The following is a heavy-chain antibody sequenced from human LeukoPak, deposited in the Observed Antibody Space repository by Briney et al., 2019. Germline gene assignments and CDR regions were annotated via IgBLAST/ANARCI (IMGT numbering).Heavy chain of an antibody. J-gene: IGHJ4*02. CDR2: ISSSSSYI. Sequence: GGSLRLSCAASGFTFSSYSMNWVRQAPGKGLEWVSSISSSSSYIYYADSVKGRFTISGDNAKNSLYLQMNSLRAEDTAVYYCARDREPVTYYYGSGAETGDYWGQGTLVTVSS. CDR3: ARDREPVTYYYGSGAETGDY. D-gene: IGHD3-10*01. V-gene: IGHV3-21*01. CDR1: GFTFSSYS.